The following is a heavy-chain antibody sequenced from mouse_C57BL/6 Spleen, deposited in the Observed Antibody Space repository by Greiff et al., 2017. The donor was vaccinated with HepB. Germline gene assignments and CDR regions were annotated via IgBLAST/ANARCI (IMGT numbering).Heavy chain of an antibody. CDR1: GYAFSSYW. CDR3: AGSGGTEYYFDY. Sequence: LVESGAELVKPGASVKISCKASGYAFSSYWMNWVKQRPGKGLEWIGQIYPGDGDTNYNGKFKGKATLTADKSSSTAYMQLTTLTSEDSAVYYCAGSGGTEYYFDYWGQGTTLTVSS. D-gene: IGHD3-3*01. V-gene: IGHV1-80*01. CDR2: IYPGDGDT. J-gene: IGHJ2*01.